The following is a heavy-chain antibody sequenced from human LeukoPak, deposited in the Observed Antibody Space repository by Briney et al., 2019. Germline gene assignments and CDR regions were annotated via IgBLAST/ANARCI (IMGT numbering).Heavy chain of an antibody. D-gene: IGHD2-2*03. CDR1: GYTFTTYY. J-gene: IGHJ6*02. V-gene: IGHV1-46*01. CDR2: INPSGGST. Sequence: ASVKASCKASGYTFTTYYMHWVRQAPGQGLEWMGIINPSGGSTTYAQNFQGRVTMTRDTSTSAVYMEVSSLRSEDTAVYYCARVDRYYYYGMDVWGQGTTVTVSS. CDR3: ARVDRYYYYGMDV.